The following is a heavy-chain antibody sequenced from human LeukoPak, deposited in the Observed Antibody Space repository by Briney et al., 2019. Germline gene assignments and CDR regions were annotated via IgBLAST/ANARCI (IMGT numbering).Heavy chain of an antibody. CDR3: ARVTGYMIEDYFDY. CDR1: GGSISSYY. V-gene: IGHV4-59*01. Sequence: SETLSPTCTVSGGSISSYYWSWIRQPPGKGLEWIGYIYYSGSTNYNPSLKSRVTISVDTSKNQFSLKLSSVTAADTAVYYCARVTGYMIEDYFDYWGQGTLVTVSS. CDR2: IYYSGST. J-gene: IGHJ4*02. D-gene: IGHD3-22*01.